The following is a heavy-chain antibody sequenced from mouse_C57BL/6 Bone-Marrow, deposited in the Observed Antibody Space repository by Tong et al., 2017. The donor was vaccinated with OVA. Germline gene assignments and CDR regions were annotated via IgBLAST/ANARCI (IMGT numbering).Heavy chain of an antibody. CDR1: GYSFTGYN. V-gene: IGHV1S135*01. J-gene: IGHJ2*01. D-gene: IGHD1-1*01. Sequence: EVQLQDSGPELGKPGASVKISCKASGYSFTGYNMYWVKQSHRKSLEWIGYIDPYNGGTSYNQKSKGKATLTVDKSSSTAYMNLNSLTSEDSAIYYCARNYYGSSYYFDYWGQGTTLTVSS. CDR3: ARNYYGSSYYFDY. CDR2: IDPYNGGT.